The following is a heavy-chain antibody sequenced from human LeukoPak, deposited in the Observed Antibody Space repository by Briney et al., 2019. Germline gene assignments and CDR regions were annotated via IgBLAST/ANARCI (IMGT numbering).Heavy chain of an antibody. J-gene: IGHJ5*02. CDR3: APGVFDWLGGFDP. CDR2: IYYSGST. CDR1: GGSISSYY. D-gene: IGHD3-9*01. Sequence: SETLSLTCTVSGGSISSYYWSWIRQPPGKGLEWIGYIYYSGSTNYNPSLKSRVTISVDTSKNQFSLKLSSVTAADTAVYYCAPGVFDWLGGFDPWGQGTLVTVSS. V-gene: IGHV4-59*01.